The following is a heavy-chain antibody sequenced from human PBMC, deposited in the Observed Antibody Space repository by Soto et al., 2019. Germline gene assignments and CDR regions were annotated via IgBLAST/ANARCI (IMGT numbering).Heavy chain of an antibody. J-gene: IGHJ6*02. CDR1: GGSISSGGYY. CDR3: ARAYGSGYMDV. CDR2: IYYSGST. D-gene: IGHD3-10*01. V-gene: IGHV4-31*03. Sequence: QVQLQESGPGLVKPSQTLSLTCTVSGGSISSGGYYWSWIRQHPGKGLEWIGYIYYSGSTYYNPSXRXXVTISVATSKNQSSLKLSSVTAADTAVYYCARAYGSGYMDVWGQGTTVTVSS.